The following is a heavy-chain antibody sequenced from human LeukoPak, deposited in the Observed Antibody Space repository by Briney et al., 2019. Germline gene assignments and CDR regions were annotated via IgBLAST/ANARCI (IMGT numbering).Heavy chain of an antibody. CDR2: ISVYNGNT. J-gene: IGHJ4*02. Sequence: ASVKVSCKASGYTFTTYGISWVRQAPGQGLEWLGRISVYNGNTNYAQKLQGRGTMTTDTSTSTAYMELRSLRSDGTAVYYCARMILLLGDVLTVPPRGFDYWGQGTLVTVSS. CDR3: ARMILLLGDVLTVPPRGFDY. CDR1: GYTFTTYG. V-gene: IGHV1-18*01. D-gene: IGHD3-9*01.